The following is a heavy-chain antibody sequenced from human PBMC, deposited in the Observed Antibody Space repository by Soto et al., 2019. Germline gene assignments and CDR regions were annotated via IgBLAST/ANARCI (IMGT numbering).Heavy chain of an antibody. J-gene: IGHJ4*02. CDR2: ISSSGNTI. CDR1: GFTFSDYY. D-gene: IGHD3-22*01. Sequence: QVQLVESGGGLVQTSGSLRIACVASGFTFSDYYMSWVRQAPGKGLEWVSYISSSGNTIYYADSVKGRFTISRDNAKNSVYRQMNSLRAEDTALYFCAKMSSENYYDPVFSWGQGTLVTVSS. V-gene: IGHV3-11*01. CDR3: AKMSSENYYDPVFS.